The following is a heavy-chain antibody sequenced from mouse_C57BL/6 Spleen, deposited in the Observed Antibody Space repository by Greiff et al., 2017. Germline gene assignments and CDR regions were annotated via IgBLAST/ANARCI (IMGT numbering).Heavy chain of an antibody. CDR3: ARDSPSYSYGSSSYYFDY. V-gene: IGHV1-55*01. J-gene: IGHJ2*01. CDR1: GYTFTSYW. D-gene: IGHD1-1*01. CDR2: IYPGSGST. Sequence: QVQLQQPGAELVKPGASVKMSCKASGYTFTSYWITWVKQRPGQGLEWIGDIYPGSGSTNYNEKFKSKATLTVDTSSSTAYMQLSSLTSEDSAVYYCARDSPSYSYGSSSYYFDYWGQGTTLTVSS.